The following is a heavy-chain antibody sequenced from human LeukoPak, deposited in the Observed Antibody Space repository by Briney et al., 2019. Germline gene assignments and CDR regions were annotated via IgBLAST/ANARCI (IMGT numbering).Heavy chain of an antibody. CDR3: ARDYGVVVPAAII. V-gene: IGHV3-74*01. J-gene: IGHJ4*02. CDR1: GFTFSSYW. Sequence: GGSLRLSCTASGFTFSSYWIRWVRQAPGKGLVWVSRINSDGISTSYADSVKGRFTISRDNAKNTLYLQMNSLRAEDTAVYYCARDYGVVVPAAIIWGQGTLVTVSS. CDR2: INSDGIST. D-gene: IGHD2-2*02.